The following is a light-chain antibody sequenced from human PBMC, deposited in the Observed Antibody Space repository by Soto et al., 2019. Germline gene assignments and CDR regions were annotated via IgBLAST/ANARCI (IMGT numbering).Light chain of an antibody. CDR1: QSVSSN. J-gene: IGKJ4*01. CDR2: GAS. CDR3: QQYHNWPLT. Sequence: EIVMTQSPATLSVSPGERATLSCRASQSVSSNLAWYQQKPGQAPRLLISGASAKVTGIPARFSGRGSGTDFTLTVSSLQSEDFAIYYCQQYHNWPLTFGGGTTVEI. V-gene: IGKV3-15*01.